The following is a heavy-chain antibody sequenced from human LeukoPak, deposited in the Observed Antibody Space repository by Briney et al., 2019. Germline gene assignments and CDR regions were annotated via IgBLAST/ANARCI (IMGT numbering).Heavy chain of an antibody. V-gene: IGHV3-23*01. CDR3: AKGTKNTHYYYMDV. J-gene: IGHJ6*03. Sequence: PGGSLRLSCAASGFTFSSYWMSWVRQAPGKGLEWVSAISGGGGSTYYADSVKGRFTISRDNSKNTLYLQMNSLRAEDTAVYYCAKGTKNTHYYYMDVWGKGTTVTVSS. CDR1: GFTFSSYW. D-gene: IGHD1-14*01. CDR2: ISGGGGST.